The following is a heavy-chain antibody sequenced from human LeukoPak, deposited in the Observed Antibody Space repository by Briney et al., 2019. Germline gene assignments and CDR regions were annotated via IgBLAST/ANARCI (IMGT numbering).Heavy chain of an antibody. CDR3: SCDGAYGSGSSPPYYYYMDV. J-gene: IGHJ6*03. CDR2: ISFDGSNK. CDR1: GFMFKNYG. Sequence: GGSLRLSCAASGFMFKNYGMHWVRQAPGKGLEWVAVISFDGSNKHYADSVKGRFTISRDNPKNTLYLEMNSLRVEDTAVYYCSCDGAYGSGSSPPYYYYMDVWGKGTTVTVSS. V-gene: IGHV3-30*03. D-gene: IGHD3-10*01.